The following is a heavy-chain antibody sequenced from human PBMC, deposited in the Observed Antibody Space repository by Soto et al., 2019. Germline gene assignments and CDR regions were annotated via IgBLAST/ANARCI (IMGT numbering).Heavy chain of an antibody. V-gene: IGHV3-30*18. CDR1: WVTFSSYG. J-gene: IGHJ4*02. Sequence: TWGPQRLSCAAAWVTFSSYGMHWVRQAPGKGLEWVAVISYDGSNKYYADSVKGRFTISRDNSKNTLYLQMNSLRAEDTAVYYCAKDYDILTGSSLEYWGQGTLVTVSS. CDR2: ISYDGSNK. D-gene: IGHD3-9*01. CDR3: AKDYDILTGSSLEY.